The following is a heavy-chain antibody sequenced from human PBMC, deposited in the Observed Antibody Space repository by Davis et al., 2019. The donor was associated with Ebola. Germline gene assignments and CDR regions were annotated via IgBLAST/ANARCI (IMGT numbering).Heavy chain of an antibody. V-gene: IGHV3-13*01. Sequence: GESLKISCAASGFTFGDYAMHWVRQATGKGLEWVSAIGTADDTYYSGSVKGRCTISRDNGKNSLYLQMNSLRAGDTAVYYCVRANSAAFDVWGQGTMVTVSS. CDR3: VRANSAAFDV. CDR2: IGTADDT. CDR1: GFTFGDYA. D-gene: IGHD1-1*01. J-gene: IGHJ3*01.